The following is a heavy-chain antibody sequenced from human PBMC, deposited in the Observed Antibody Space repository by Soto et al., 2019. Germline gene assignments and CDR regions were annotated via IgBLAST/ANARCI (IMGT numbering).Heavy chain of an antibody. Sequence: GGSLRLSCSASGFTFSMFSMHWVRQAPGKGLEYVSGISSNGDSTYYADSVKCRFTISRDNSKNTLYLQMSSLRAVDTAVYYCVHPRSTVQIPPTWGQGTLVTVSS. J-gene: IGHJ5*02. CDR2: ISSNGDST. D-gene: IGHD4-17*01. V-gene: IGHV3-64D*06. CDR3: VHPRSTVQIPPT. CDR1: GFTFSMFS.